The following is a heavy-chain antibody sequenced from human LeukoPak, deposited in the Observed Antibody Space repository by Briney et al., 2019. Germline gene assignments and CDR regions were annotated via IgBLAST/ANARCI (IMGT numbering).Heavy chain of an antibody. Sequence: PSQTLSLTCTVSGGSISSGSYYWSWIRQPAGKGLEWIGRIYTSGSTNYNPSLKSRVTISVDTSKNQFSLKLNSVTAADTAVYYCARILYSSNIDYWGQGTLVTVSS. CDR1: GGSISSGSYY. CDR2: IYTSGST. V-gene: IGHV4-61*02. CDR3: ARILYSSNIDY. J-gene: IGHJ4*02. D-gene: IGHD6-19*01.